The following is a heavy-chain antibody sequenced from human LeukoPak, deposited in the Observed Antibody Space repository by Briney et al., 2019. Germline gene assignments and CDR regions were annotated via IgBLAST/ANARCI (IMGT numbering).Heavy chain of an antibody. CDR1: GFTFSRYA. V-gene: IGHV3-23*01. CDR3: AKDPTPDYYYYMDV. CDR2: ISPTDGTT. Sequence: GGSLRLSCAASGFTFSRYAMSWVRQAPGKGLEWVSAISPTDGTTYYADSVKGRFTISRDNSKNTLYLQMNSLRAEDTAVYYCAKDPTPDYYYYMDVWGKGTTVTVSS. J-gene: IGHJ6*03.